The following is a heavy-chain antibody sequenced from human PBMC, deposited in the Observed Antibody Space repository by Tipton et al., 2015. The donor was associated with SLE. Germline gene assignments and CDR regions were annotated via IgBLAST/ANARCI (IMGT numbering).Heavy chain of an antibody. CDR3: AKGRYRGLAENNY. J-gene: IGHJ4*02. Sequence: GSLRLSCTASGFTFSSYAMSWVRQAPGKGLEWVSAISGSGGSTYYADSVKGRFTISRDNSKNTLYLQMNSLRAEDTAVYYCAKGRYRGLAENNYWGQGTLVTVSS. CDR1: GFTFSSYA. V-gene: IGHV3-23*01. CDR2: ISGSGGST. D-gene: IGHD1-26*01.